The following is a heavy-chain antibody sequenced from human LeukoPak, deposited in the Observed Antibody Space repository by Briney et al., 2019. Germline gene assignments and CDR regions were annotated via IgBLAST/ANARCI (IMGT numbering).Heavy chain of an antibody. CDR2: ISWNSGSI. J-gene: IGHJ4*02. CDR1: GFTFDDYA. V-gene: IGHV3-9*01. D-gene: IGHD2-2*01. Sequence: GGSLRLSCAASGFTFDDYAMHWVRQAPGKGLEWVSGISWNSGSIGYADSVKGRFTISRDNAKNSLYLQMNSLRAEDTALYYCAESYCSSTSCSPFDYWGQGTLVTVSS. CDR3: AESYCSSTSCSPFDY.